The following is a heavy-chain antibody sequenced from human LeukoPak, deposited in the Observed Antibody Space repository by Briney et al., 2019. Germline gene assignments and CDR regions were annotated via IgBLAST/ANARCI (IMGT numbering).Heavy chain of an antibody. CDR3: ARDPCQVGGLCLWSGYSGFDY. Sequence: GSSVKVSCKASGGTFSSYAISWVRQAPGQGLEWMGGIIPIFGTANYAQKFQGRVTITADESTSTAYMELSSLRSEDTAEYYCARDPCQVGGLCLWSGYSGFDYWGQGTLVTVSS. V-gene: IGHV1-69*01. CDR1: GGTFSSYA. D-gene: IGHD3-3*01. J-gene: IGHJ4*02. CDR2: IIPIFGTA.